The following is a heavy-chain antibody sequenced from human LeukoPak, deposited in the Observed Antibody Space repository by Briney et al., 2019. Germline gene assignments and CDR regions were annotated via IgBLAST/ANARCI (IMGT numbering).Heavy chain of an antibody. J-gene: IGHJ4*02. V-gene: IGHV3-7*03. CDR1: GFTSSTAW. CDR2: MRQDGSDK. CDR3: ARGELAQHPIRD. D-gene: IGHD3-3*02. Sequence: GGSLRLSCAVSGFTSSTAWLTWVRRAPGKGLEWVADMRQDGSDKYYVDSVKGRFTISRDNSKNTLYLQMNSLRAEDTAVYYCARGELAQHPIRDWGQGTLVTVSS.